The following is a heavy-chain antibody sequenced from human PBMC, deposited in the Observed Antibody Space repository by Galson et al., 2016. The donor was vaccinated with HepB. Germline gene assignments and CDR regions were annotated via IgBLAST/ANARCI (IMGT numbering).Heavy chain of an antibody. Sequence: SVKVSCKASGGTFSSYAINWVRQAPGQGLEWMGGIIPICGSSRYAQTFQDRVTITADESTNTVYMELSSLRSDETAVYFCASRLGNEWLFAFDFWGQGTLVTVSS. D-gene: IGHD3-3*01. CDR3: ASRLGNEWLFAFDF. CDR2: IIPICGSS. J-gene: IGHJ4*02. V-gene: IGHV1-69*13. CDR1: GGTFSSYA.